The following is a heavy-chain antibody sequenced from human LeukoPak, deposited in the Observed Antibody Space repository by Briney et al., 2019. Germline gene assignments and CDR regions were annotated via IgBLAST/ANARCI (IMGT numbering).Heavy chain of an antibody. V-gene: IGHV3-7*01. D-gene: IGHD1-26*01. CDR1: GFIFSVHW. CDR3: ARDAGWGRFDY. Sequence: TGGSLRLSCADSGFIFSVHWVTGVRQAPGKGLEWGANINRDGGVTWYVASVKGRFNISRHNAKKSVYLQMNSLRADDTAVYFCARDAGWGRFDYWGQGTLLTVSS. J-gene: IGHJ4*02. CDR2: INRDGGVT.